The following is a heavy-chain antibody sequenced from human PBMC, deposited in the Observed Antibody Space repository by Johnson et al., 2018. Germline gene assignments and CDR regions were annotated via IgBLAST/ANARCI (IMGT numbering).Heavy chain of an antibody. V-gene: IGHV3-33*01. CDR2: IWYDGSNK. Sequence: QVQLVESGGGVVQPGRSXRLSCAASGFTLSSYGMHWVRQDPGKGLEWVAVIWYDGSNKYYAASVKGRFTISRDTSKNTLYLQMNSLRAEDTAGYYCSTSIAAAGSHYYYYGMDVWGQGTTVTVSS. J-gene: IGHJ6*02. CDR1: GFTLSSYG. CDR3: STSIAAAGSHYYYYGMDV. D-gene: IGHD6-13*01.